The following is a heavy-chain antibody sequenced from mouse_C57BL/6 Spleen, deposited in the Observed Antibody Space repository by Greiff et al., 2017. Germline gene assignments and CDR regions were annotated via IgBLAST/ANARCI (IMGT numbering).Heavy chain of an antibody. CDR1: GYSFTGSY. D-gene: IGHD2-4*01. J-gene: IGHJ3*01. Sequence: VQLQQSGPELVKPGASVKISCKASGYSFTGSYMNWVKQRPGKGLEWIGGINPSTGGTNYNQKFKGKATLTADKSSSTAYMQLNSLTSEDSAVYCCARERFYCNCDRFAYWGQGTLVTVSA. V-gene: IGHV1-42*01. CDR2: INPSTGGT. CDR3: ARERFYCNCDRFAY.